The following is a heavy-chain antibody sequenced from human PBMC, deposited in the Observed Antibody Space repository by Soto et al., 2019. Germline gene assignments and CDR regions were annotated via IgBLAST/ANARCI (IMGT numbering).Heavy chain of an antibody. D-gene: IGHD5-12*01. CDR1: GFTFSTYS. V-gene: IGHV3-48*02. CDR3: AREPVEMATTWEVGAFDI. Sequence: PGGSLRLSCAASGFTFSTYSMNWVRQAPGKGLEWVSYISSSSSTIYYADSVKGRFTISRDNAKNSLYLQMNSLRDEDTAVYYCAREPVEMATTWEVGAFDIWGQGTMVTVSS. J-gene: IGHJ3*02. CDR2: ISSSSSTI.